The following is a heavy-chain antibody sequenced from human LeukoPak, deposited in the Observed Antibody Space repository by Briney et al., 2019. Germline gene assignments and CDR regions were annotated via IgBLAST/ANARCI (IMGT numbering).Heavy chain of an antibody. J-gene: IGHJ4*02. CDR3: ATETNGRHYDY. CDR1: GLTFSTSG. V-gene: IGHV3-21*06. Sequence: GGSLRLSCTASGLTFSTSGFNWVRQAPGKRLEWVASIGPTGSDRYHADSIKGRFTISRDNANNFLYLQMNSLRAEDTAVYYCATETNGRHYDYWGQGTLLTVSS. D-gene: IGHD1-14*01. CDR2: IGPTGSDR.